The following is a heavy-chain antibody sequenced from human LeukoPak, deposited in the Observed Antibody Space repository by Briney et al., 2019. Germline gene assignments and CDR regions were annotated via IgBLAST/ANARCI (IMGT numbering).Heavy chain of an antibody. CDR3: TRNYDSSGYTTFGY. CDR1: GGSISTYY. J-gene: IGHJ4*02. V-gene: IGHV4-59*01. D-gene: IGHD3-22*01. Sequence: SETLSLTCTVSGGSISTYYWSWIRQPPGKGLEWIGHIYYSGSTNYNPSLKGRVTIAVDTSKNHFSLKLSSVTAADTAVYYCTRNYDSSGYTTFGYWGRGTLVTVSS. CDR2: IYYSGST.